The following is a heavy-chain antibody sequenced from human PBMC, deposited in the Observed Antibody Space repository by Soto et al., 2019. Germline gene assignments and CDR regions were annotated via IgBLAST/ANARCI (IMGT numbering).Heavy chain of an antibody. Sequence: GGSLRLSCAASGFTFSSYAMSWVRQAPGKGLEWVSAISGSGGSTYYADSVKGRFTISRDNSKNTLYLQMNSLRAEDTAVYYCAKDPEYSSGWHVSWLAFDIWGQGTMVTVSS. CDR3: AKDPEYSSGWHVSWLAFDI. CDR2: ISGSGGST. J-gene: IGHJ3*02. D-gene: IGHD6-19*01. CDR1: GFTFSSYA. V-gene: IGHV3-23*01.